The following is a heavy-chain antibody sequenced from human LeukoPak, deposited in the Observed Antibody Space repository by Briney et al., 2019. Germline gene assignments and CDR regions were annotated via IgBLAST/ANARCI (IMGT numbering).Heavy chain of an antibody. CDR1: GGSISSYY. CDR2: IYYSGST. D-gene: IGHD2-21*01. J-gene: IGHJ3*02. Sequence: SETLSLTCTVSGGSISSYYWTWIRQSPGKGLEWIGYIYYSGSTNYNPSLKSRVTISVDTSKNQLSLRLSSVTAADTAVYYCARGLPGYSGGDDAFDIWGQGTMVTVSS. V-gene: IGHV4-59*01. CDR3: ARGLPGYSGGDDAFDI.